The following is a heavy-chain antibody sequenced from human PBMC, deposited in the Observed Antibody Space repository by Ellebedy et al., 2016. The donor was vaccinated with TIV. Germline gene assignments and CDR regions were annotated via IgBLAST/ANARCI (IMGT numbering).Heavy chain of an antibody. V-gene: IGHV4-59*08. Sequence: SETLSLTCDVSGASMPYNYWTWVRQPPGKGLEWIGYIYDVGTTNYNPSLKSRVAISIDTSKNQFSLKLKSVTAADTAVYFCARTARYYNFWSGYREHFDYWGQGTLVTVSS. D-gene: IGHD3-3*01. CDR3: ARTARYYNFWSGYREHFDY. CDR2: IYDVGTT. CDR1: GASMPYNY. J-gene: IGHJ4*02.